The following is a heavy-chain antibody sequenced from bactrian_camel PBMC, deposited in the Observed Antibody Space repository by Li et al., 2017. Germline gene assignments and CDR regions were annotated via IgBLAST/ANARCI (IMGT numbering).Heavy chain of an antibody. CDR2: IDSDGST. J-gene: IGHJ4*01. V-gene: IGHV3S55*01. CDR1: GYTLSSYY. Sequence: HVQLVESGGGSVQAGGFLRLSCASSGYTLSSYYMGWFRQAPGKEREGVADIDSDGSTSYADFVKGRFTISRDNAKNTLYLQMNSLKPEDTALYYCAAAPPVAGLRRPPYWGQGTQVTVS. CDR3: AAAPPVAGLRRPPY. D-gene: IGHD6*01.